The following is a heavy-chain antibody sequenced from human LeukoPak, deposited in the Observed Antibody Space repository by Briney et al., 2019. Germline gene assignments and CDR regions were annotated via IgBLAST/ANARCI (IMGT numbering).Heavy chain of an antibody. CDR2: IRYDGSNK. CDR1: GFTFSSYG. CDR3: AEAQSARVVPAAINY. D-gene: IGHD2-2*02. J-gene: IGHJ4*02. Sequence: GGSLRLSCAASGFTFSSYGMHWVRQAPGKGLEWVAFIRYDGSNKYYADSVKGRFTISRDNSKNTLYLQMNSLRAEDTAVYYCAEAQSARVVPAAINYWGQGTLVTVSS. V-gene: IGHV3-30*02.